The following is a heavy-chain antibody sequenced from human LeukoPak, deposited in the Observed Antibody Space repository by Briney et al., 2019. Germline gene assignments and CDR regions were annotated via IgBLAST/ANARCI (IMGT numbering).Heavy chain of an antibody. J-gene: IGHJ6*04. V-gene: IGHV3-30*18. CDR2: ISYDGSNK. D-gene: IGHD2-2*01. Sequence: PGGSLRLSCAASGFTFSSYGMHWVRQAPGKGLEWVAVISYDGSNKYYADSVKGRFTISRDNSKNTLYLQMNSLRAEDPAVYYCAKDVYCSSTSCYRPKYYYGMDVWGKGTTVTVSS. CDR1: GFTFSSYG. CDR3: AKDVYCSSTSCYRPKYYYGMDV.